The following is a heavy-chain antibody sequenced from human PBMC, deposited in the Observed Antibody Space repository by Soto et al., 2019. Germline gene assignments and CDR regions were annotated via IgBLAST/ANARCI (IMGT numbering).Heavy chain of an antibody. CDR3: SIGSWSAETFDV. V-gene: IGHV1-69*02. CDR1: GGTFSTYT. Sequence: QVHLEQSGADVKKPGSSVKVSCKAAGGTFSTYTLIWVRQAPGQGLEWMGRIIPMLTVTNSAQKFQGRVTLTADKSTSTAFMELTSLTSDDTAVYYCSIGSWSAETFDVWGQGTMVTVSS. D-gene: IGHD2-2*01. J-gene: IGHJ3*01. CDR2: IIPMLTVT.